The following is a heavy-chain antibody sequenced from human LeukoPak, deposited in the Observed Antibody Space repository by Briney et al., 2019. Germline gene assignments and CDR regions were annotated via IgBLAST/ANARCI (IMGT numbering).Heavy chain of an antibody. V-gene: IGHV3-23*01. CDR3: AKDSKTWDFDD. CDR1: GFTFSIYV. J-gene: IGHJ4*01. D-gene: IGHD7-27*01. CDR2: ISGSGGSP. Sequence: GGSLRLSCAASGFTFSIYVMTWVRQAPGKGLEWVSTISGSGGSPYYADSVKGRFTISRDNSKNTFYLQMNSLRAEDTAIYYCAKDSKTWDFDDWGQEPWSPSPQ.